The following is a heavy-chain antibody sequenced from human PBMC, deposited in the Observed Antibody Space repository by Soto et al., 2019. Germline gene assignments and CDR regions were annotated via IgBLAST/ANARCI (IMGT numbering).Heavy chain of an antibody. CDR1: GGTFSSYT. J-gene: IGHJ5*02. D-gene: IGHD1-26*01. V-gene: IGHV1-69*02. CDR3: AAGPFSGNWFDP. CDR2: IIPILGIA. Sequence: QVQLVQSGAEVKKPGSSVKVSCKASGGTFSSYTISWVRQAPGQGLEWMGRIIPILGIANYAQKFQGRVTITADKSTSTAYMELSSLRCEDTAVYYCAAGPFSGNWFDPWGQGTLVTVSS.